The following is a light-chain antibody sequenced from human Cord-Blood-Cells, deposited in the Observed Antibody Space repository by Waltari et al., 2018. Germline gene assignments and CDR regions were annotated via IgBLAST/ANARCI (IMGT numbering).Light chain of an antibody. CDR3: AAWEDSLSGRV. CDR2: RNN. V-gene: IGLV1-47*01. Sequence: QSVLTQPPSASGTPGQRVTISCSGSSSNIGSNYVYWYQQLPGTAPKLLIYRNNQRPSGSPGRFSGSKSGTSASRASSGLRSEDEADYYCAAWEDSLSGRVFGGGTKLTVL. CDR1: SSNIGSNY. J-gene: IGLJ3*02.